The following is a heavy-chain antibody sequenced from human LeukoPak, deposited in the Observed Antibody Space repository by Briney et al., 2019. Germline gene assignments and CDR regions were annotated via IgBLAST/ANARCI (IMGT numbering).Heavy chain of an antibody. J-gene: IGHJ4*02. Sequence: PSETLSLTCTVSGGSISSYYWSWIRQPPGKGLEWIGYIYKSGSTDYNPSFKSRVTISVDTSKNQFSLKLTSVTAADTALYYCARARTLYFFDYWGQGTLVTVSS. CDR1: GGSISSYY. CDR3: ARARTLYFFDY. V-gene: IGHV4-59*01. D-gene: IGHD1/OR15-1a*01. CDR2: IYKSGST.